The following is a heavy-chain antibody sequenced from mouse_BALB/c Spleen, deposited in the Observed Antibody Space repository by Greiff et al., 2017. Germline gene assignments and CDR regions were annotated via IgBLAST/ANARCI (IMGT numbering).Heavy chain of an antibody. D-gene: IGHD1-1*01. Sequence: EVKLMESGPSLVKPSQTLSLTCSVTGDSITSGYWNWIRKFPGNKLEYMGYISYSGSTYYNPSLKSRISITRDTSKNQYYLQLNSVTTEDTATYYCARGPITTVVATDMDYWGQGTSVTVSS. CDR3: ARGPITTVVATDMDY. CDR1: GDSITSGY. CDR2: ISYSGST. V-gene: IGHV3-8*02. J-gene: IGHJ4*01.